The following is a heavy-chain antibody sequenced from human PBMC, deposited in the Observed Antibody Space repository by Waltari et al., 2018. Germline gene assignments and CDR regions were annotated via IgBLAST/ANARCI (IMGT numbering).Heavy chain of an antibody. Sequence: QVQLQQWGAGLLKPSETLSLTCAVYGGSFSGYSWSWIPQPPGKGLEWIGEINHSGSTNYNPSLKSRVTISVDTSKNQFSMKLSSVTAADTAVYYCARSPRAFYDSSGYYDYWGQGTLVTVSS. V-gene: IGHV4-34*01. CDR1: GGSFSGYS. D-gene: IGHD3-22*01. CDR2: INHSGST. J-gene: IGHJ4*02. CDR3: ARSPRAFYDSSGYYDY.